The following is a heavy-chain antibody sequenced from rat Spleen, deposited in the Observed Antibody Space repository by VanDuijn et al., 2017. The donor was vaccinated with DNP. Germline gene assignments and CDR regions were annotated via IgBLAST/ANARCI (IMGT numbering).Heavy chain of an antibody. CDR2: ITPSAANT. Sequence: EVQVVESGGGLVQPGRSLKISCVGSGFRFSNYGMAWVRQAPTKGLEWVAFITPSAANTYYRDSVKGRFTISRDNAKNTQYLQMDSLRSEDTATYYCVRGTTDFSNWFAYWGQGTLVTVSS. CDR1: GFRFSNYG. V-gene: IGHV5S13*01. D-gene: IGHD1-6*01. CDR3: VRGTTDFSNWFAY. J-gene: IGHJ3*01.